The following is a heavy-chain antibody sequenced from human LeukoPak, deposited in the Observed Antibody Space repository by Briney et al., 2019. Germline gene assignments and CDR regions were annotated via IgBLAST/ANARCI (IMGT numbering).Heavy chain of an antibody. CDR3: ARSHSGSYWFDP. CDR1: GYTFTSYD. Sequence: GASVKVSCKASGYTFTSYDINWVRQATGQGLEWMGWMNPNSGNTGYAQKFQGRVTITRNTSISTAYMELSSLRSEDTAVYYCARSHSGSYWFDPWGQGTLVTVSS. J-gene: IGHJ5*02. D-gene: IGHD1-26*01. V-gene: IGHV1-8*01. CDR2: MNPNSGNT.